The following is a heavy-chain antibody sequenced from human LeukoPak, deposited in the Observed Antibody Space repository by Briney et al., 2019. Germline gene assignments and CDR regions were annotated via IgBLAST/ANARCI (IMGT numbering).Heavy chain of an antibody. CDR3: ARDSLSGGISDN. J-gene: IGHJ4*02. D-gene: IGHD4-23*01. CDR2: ISGSGGST. V-gene: IGHV3-23*01. CDR1: GFTFSSYA. Sequence: GGSLRLSCAASGFTFSSYAMSWVRQAPGKGLEWVSAISGSGGSTYYADSVKGRFTISRDNAKNSLFLQMNSLRAEDTAVYFCARDSLSGGISDNWGQGSLVTVSS.